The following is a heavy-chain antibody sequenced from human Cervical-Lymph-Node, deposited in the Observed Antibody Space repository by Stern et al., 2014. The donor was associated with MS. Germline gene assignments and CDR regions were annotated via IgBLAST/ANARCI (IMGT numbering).Heavy chain of an antibody. CDR3: ARLGIAAAGTGSDNYFYYGMDV. V-gene: IGHV5-51*03. CDR2: IYPGDSDT. J-gene: IGHJ6*02. D-gene: IGHD6-13*01. CDR1: GYRFPTFW. Sequence: EVQLVESGAEVKKPGEALKISCKGSGYRFPTFWIGWVRQMPGKGLEWMGIIYPGDSDTRYSPSFQGQVTISADKSINTAYMQWNSLKASDTATYYCARLGIAAAGTGSDNYFYYGMDVWGQGTAVTVSS.